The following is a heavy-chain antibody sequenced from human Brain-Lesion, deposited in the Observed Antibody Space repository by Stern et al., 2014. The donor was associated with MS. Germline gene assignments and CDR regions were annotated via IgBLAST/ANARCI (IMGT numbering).Heavy chain of an antibody. D-gene: IGHD1-26*01. V-gene: IGHV4-39*01. CDR2: IYYSGFT. Sequence: QVQLVQSGPGLVKPSETLSLTCTVSGGSISSSTYYWAWIRQPPGKGLEWIGNIYYSGFTYYQPSLKSRVTISVDTSKTQFSLKLSSVTAADTAIYYCARHDSVPRPSQLYSARDRGPGYFDYWGQGTLVTVSS. J-gene: IGHJ4*02. CDR3: ARHDSVPRPSQLYSARDRGPGYFDY. CDR1: GGSISSSTYY.